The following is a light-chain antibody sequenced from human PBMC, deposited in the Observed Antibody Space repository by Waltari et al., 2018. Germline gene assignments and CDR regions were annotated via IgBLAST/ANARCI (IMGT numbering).Light chain of an antibody. J-gene: IGKJ3*01. Sequence: DVLVTQSPSSLSASVGDRVTITCRASHYIANFLNWYQHMPGKAPRLLIHDASTLQPGVSPRFSGSTSGTDFILTIDNLHPEDFATYYCQQTYKSPPTFGPGT. CDR2: DAS. CDR1: HYIANF. CDR3: QQTYKSPPT. V-gene: IGKV1-39*01.